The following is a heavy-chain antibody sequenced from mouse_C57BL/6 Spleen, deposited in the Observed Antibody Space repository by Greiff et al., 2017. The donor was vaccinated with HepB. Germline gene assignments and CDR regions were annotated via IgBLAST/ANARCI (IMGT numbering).Heavy chain of an antibody. V-gene: IGHV5-9-1*02. CDR3: TRATYYGSSPFDY. Sequence: EVKVEESGEGLVKPGGSLKLSCAASGFTFSSYAMSWVRQTPEKRLEWVAYISSGGDYIYYADTVKGRFTISRDNARNTLYLQMSSLRSEDTAMYYCTRATYYGSSPFDYWGQGTTLTVSS. CDR2: ISSGGDYI. CDR1: GFTFSSYA. D-gene: IGHD1-1*01. J-gene: IGHJ2*01.